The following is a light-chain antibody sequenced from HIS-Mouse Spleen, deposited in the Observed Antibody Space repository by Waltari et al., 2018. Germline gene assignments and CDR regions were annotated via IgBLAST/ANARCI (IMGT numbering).Light chain of an antibody. CDR1: SSDVGVYNY. CDR2: DVS. V-gene: IGLV2-14*03. Sequence: QSAMTQPAPVSGSPGQSITISCTGTSSDVGVYNYFSWYQQHPGKAPKLKIYDVSNRPSGVSNRFSGSKSGNTASLTISGLQAEDEADYYCSSYTSSSTLGVFGGGTKLTVL. CDR3: SSYTSSSTLGV. J-gene: IGLJ3*02.